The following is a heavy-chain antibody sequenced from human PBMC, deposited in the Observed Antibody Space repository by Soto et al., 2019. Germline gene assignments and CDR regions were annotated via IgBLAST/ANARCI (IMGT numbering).Heavy chain of an antibody. D-gene: IGHD6-13*01. CDR2: ISYDGSNT. J-gene: IGHJ6*02. Sequence: QVQLVESGGGVVQPGRSLRLSCAASGFTFSSYGMHWVRQAPGKGLEWVAVISYDGSNTYYADSVKGRFTISRDNSKNTLYLQMNSLRAEDTAVYYCAKDLLRVGSSWFHDYYYYGMDVWGQGTTVTVSS. CDR3: AKDLLRVGSSWFHDYYYYGMDV. CDR1: GFTFSSYG. V-gene: IGHV3-30*18.